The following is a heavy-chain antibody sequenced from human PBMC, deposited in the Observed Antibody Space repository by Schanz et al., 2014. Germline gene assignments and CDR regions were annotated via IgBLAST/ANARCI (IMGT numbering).Heavy chain of an antibody. CDR2: LTGSGTTT. CDR1: GFTFSNHA. D-gene: IGHD6-13*01. V-gene: IGHV3-23*01. Sequence: EVHLLESGGGLVQPGGSLRLSYAASGFTFSNHALSWVRQAPGKGLEWVSALTGSGTTTYYADSVKGRFTISRDNSKNTLDLQMNSLRAEDTAIYYCAKDLAAVGVFDYWGQGSLVTVSP. CDR3: AKDLAAVGVFDY. J-gene: IGHJ4*02.